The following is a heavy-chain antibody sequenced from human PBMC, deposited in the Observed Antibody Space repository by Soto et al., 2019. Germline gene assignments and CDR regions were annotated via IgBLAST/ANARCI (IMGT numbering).Heavy chain of an antibody. Sequence: SETLSLTCADYGGSFSGYYWSWIRQPPGKGLEWIGEINHSGSTNYNPSLKSRVTISVDTSKNQFSLKLSSVTAADTAVYYCARGITGTTFDYWGQGTLVTVSS. V-gene: IGHV4-34*01. CDR2: INHSGST. D-gene: IGHD1-7*01. CDR1: GGSFSGYY. J-gene: IGHJ4*02. CDR3: ARGITGTTFDY.